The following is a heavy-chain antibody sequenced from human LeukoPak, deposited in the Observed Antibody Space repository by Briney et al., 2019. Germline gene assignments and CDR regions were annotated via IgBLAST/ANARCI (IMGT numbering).Heavy chain of an antibody. J-gene: IGHJ6*02. CDR3: AWSYSNFYYGMDV. CDR2: IYYSGST. V-gene: IGHV4-59*01. D-gene: IGHD1-26*01. Sequence: SETLSLTCSVSGGSISTYYWSWIRQPPGKGLEWIGYIYYSGSTNYNPSLKSRVIISVDTSKNQFSLDLTSVTAADSAVYFCAWSYSNFYYGMDVWGQGTTVTVSS. CDR1: GGSISTYY.